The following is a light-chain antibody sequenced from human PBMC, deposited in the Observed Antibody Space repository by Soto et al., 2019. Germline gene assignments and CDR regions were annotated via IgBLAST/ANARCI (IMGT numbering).Light chain of an antibody. CDR3: QTWDTGISVV. Sequence: QTVVTQSPSASASLGASVKLTCTLSSGHSNYAIARHQQQPEKGPRSLMKLNNDGSHSKGDGIPDRFSGSSSGAERYLTISSLQSEDESDYYCQTWDTGISVVFGGGTKLTVL. CDR2: LNNDGSH. CDR1: SGHSNYA. J-gene: IGLJ2*01. V-gene: IGLV4-69*01.